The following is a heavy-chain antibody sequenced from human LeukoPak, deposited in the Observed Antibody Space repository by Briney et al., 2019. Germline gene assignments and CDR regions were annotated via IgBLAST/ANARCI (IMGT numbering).Heavy chain of an antibody. CDR2: IIPIFGTA. V-gene: IGHV1-69*13. CDR3: AIQRTLIASAGGYDLDY. J-gene: IGHJ4*02. D-gene: IGHD6-13*01. CDR1: GDTFSSYA. Sequence: SVKVSCKASGDTFSSYAISWVRQAPGQGLEWMGGIIPIFGTANYAQKFQGRVTITGDESTSTAYMELSSLRSEDTAVYYCAIQRTLIASAGGYDLDYWGQGTVVTVSS.